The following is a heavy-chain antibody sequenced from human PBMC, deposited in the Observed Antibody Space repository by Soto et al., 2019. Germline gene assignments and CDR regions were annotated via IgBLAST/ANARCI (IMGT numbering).Heavy chain of an antibody. D-gene: IGHD2-8*01. V-gene: IGHV1-18*04. CDR3: ARAHSDIVVMGWLSP. CDR2: ISGHNGKT. J-gene: IGHJ5*02. Sequence: ASVKVSCKASGYTFTSYDISWVRQAPGQGLEWMGWISGHNGKTNYAQKFHGRVTMTIDTSTTTAFLELRSLRSDDSAVYYCARAHSDIVVMGWLSPWGLGTLVTVSS. CDR1: GYTFTSYD.